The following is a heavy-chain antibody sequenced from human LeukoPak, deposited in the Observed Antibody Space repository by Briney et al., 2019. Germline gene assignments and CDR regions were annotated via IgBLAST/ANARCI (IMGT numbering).Heavy chain of an antibody. CDR3: ARSSRAYCGGDCWNDAFDI. Sequence: SETLSLTCTVSGGSISSSSYYWGWIRQPPGKGLEWIGSIYYSGSTYYNPSLKSRVTISVDTSKNQFSLRLSSVTAADTAVYYCARSSRAYCGGDCWNDAFDIWGQGTMITVSS. V-gene: IGHV4-39*01. CDR1: GGSISSSSYY. J-gene: IGHJ3*02. CDR2: IYYSGST. D-gene: IGHD2-21*01.